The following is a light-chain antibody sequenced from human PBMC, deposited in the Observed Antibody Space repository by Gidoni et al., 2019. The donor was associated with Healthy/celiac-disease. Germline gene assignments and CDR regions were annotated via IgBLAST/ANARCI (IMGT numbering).Light chain of an antibody. V-gene: IGKV1-39*01. CDR3: QQSDSTPPLT. CDR2: AAS. Sequence: DIQMPQSPSSLSASVVDRVTITCRASQSISSYLNWYQQKPGKAPKLLIYAASSLQSGVPSRFSGSGSGTDCTLTISSLQPEEFATYYCQQSDSTPPLTFXGXTKVEIK. CDR1: QSISSY. J-gene: IGKJ4*01.